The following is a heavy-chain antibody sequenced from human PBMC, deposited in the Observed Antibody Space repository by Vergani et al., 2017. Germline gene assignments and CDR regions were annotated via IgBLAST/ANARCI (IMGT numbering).Heavy chain of an antibody. V-gene: IGHV4-34*11. CDR1: GGSFSGYY. D-gene: IGHD6-19*01. Sequence: QVQLQQWGAGLLKPSETLSLTCAVYGGSFSGYYWSWIRQPPGKGLEWIGYIYYSGSTNYNPSRKSRVTISVDTSKNQFSLKLSSVTAADTAVYYCAIDSSGWYYFDYWGQGTLVTVSS. CDR2: IYYSGST. CDR3: AIDSSGWYYFDY. J-gene: IGHJ4*02.